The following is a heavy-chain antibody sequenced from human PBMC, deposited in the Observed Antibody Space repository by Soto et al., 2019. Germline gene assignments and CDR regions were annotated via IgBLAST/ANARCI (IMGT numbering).Heavy chain of an antibody. V-gene: IGHV3-30-3*01. CDR2: ISYDGSNK. CDR3: ARGFRETDFDY. D-gene: IGHD2-21*01. J-gene: IGHJ4*02. Sequence: QVQLVESGGGVVQPGRSLRLSCAASGFTFSSYAMHWVRQAPGKGLEGVAVISYDGSNKYYADSVKGRFTISRDNSKNTLYLQMNSLRAEDTAVYYCARGFRETDFDYWGQGTLVTVSS. CDR1: GFTFSSYA.